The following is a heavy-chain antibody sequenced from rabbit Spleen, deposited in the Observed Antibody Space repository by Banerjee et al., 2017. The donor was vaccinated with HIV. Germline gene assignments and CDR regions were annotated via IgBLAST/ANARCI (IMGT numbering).Heavy chain of an antibody. J-gene: IGHJ3*01. Sequence: QEQLVESGGGLVKPEGSPKLSCTASGFSFSNKAVMCWVRQAPGKGLQWIACINAVTGKAVYATWAKGRFTFSKTSSTTVTLQMTSLTAADTATYFCARDLTSVIGWNFAWWGQGTLVTVS. CDR1: GFSFSNKAV. V-gene: IGHV1S45*01. CDR2: INAVTGKA. CDR3: ARDLTSVIGWNFAW. D-gene: IGHD1-1*01.